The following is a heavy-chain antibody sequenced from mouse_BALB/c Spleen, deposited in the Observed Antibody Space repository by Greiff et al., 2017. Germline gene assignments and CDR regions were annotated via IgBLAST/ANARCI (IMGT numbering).Heavy chain of an antibody. CDR2: ISNLAYSI. CDR3: ERYVRGEYYFDY. V-gene: IGHV5-15*02. J-gene: IGHJ2*01. CDR1: GFTFSDYG. Sequence: EVMLVESGGGLVQPGGSRKLSCAASGFTFSDYGMAWVRQAPGKGLEWVAFISNLAYSIYYADTVTGRFTISRENAKNTLYLEMSSLRSEDTAMYYCERYVRGEYYFDYWGQGTTLTVSS.